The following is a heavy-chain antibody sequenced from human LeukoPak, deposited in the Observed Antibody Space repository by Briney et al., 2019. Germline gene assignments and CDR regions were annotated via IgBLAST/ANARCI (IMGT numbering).Heavy chain of an antibody. Sequence: GGSLRLSCAASGFTFSSYSMNWVRQAPGKGLEWVSSISSSSIYIYYADSVKGRFTISRDNAKNSLYLQMNSLTAEDTALYYCAKDAGYSSGWYYFDYWGQGTLVTVSS. V-gene: IGHV3-21*04. J-gene: IGHJ4*02. CDR1: GFTFSSYS. D-gene: IGHD6-19*01. CDR3: AKDAGYSSGWYYFDY. CDR2: ISSSSIYI.